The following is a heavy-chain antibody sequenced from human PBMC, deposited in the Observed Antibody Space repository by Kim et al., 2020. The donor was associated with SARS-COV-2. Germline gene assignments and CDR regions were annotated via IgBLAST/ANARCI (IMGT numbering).Heavy chain of an antibody. CDR2: MNPNSGNT. V-gene: IGHV1-8*01. D-gene: IGHD3-9*01. CDR1: GYTFTSYD. CDR3: ARGRVYYDILTGVRYFDL. J-gene: IGHJ2*01. Sequence: ASVKVSCKASGYTFTSYDINWVRQATGQGLEWMGWMNPNSGNTGYAQKFQGRVTMTRNTSISTAYMELSSLRSEDTAVYYCARGRVYYDILTGVRYFDLWGRGTLVTVSS.